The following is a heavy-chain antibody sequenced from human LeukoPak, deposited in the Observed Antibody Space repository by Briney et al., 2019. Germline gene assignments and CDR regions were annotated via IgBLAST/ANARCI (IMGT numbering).Heavy chain of an antibody. D-gene: IGHD3-10*01. CDR1: GFTFSSYS. V-gene: IGHV3-21*04. CDR3: DSHKEPSGSYKGPPNWFDP. J-gene: IGHJ5*02. Sequence: GGSLRLSCAASGFTFSSYSMNWVRQAPGKGLEWVSSISSSSSYIYYADSVKGRFTISRDNAKNSLYLQMNSLRAEDTAVYYCDSHKEPSGSYKGPPNWFDPWGQGTLVTVSS. CDR2: ISSSSSYI.